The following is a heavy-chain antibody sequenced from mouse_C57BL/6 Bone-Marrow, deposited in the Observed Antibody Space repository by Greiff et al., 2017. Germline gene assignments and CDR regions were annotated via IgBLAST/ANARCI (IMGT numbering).Heavy chain of an antibody. V-gene: IGHV1-39*01. CDR3: AKSAQALFLYAMDY. Sequence: VQLQQSGPELVKPGPSVKISCKASGYSFTDYNMNWVKQTNGKSLEWIGVINPNYGTTSYNQKFKGKATLTVDQSSSTAYMQLNSLTSEDSAVYYCAKSAQALFLYAMDYWGQGTSVTVSS. CDR2: INPNYGTT. J-gene: IGHJ4*01. CDR1: GYSFTDYN. D-gene: IGHD3-2*02.